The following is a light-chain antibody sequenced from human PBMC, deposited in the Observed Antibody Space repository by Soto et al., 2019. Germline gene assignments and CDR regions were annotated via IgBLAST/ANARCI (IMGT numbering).Light chain of an antibody. V-gene: IGKV3D-20*01. CDR1: QSVSSSY. Sequence: EIVLTQSPATLSLSPGERATLSCGAIQSVSSSYLAWYQQKPGPAPRLLIYDASSRATGIPDRFSGSGSGTDFTPPISRLEPEDFAVYYCQQYGSSPPITFGQGTRLEIK. J-gene: IGKJ5*01. CDR3: QQYGSSPPIT. CDR2: DAS.